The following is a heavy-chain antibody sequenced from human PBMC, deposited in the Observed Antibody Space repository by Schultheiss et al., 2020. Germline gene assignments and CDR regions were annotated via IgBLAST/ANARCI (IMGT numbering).Heavy chain of an antibody. CDR1: GGSISSGGYS. CDR2: IYYSGST. J-gene: IGHJ6*02. Sequence: SETLSLTCAVSGGSISSGGYSWSWIRQPPGKGLEWIGYIYYSGSTNYNPSLKSRVTISVDTSKNQFSLKLSSVTAADTAVYYCARNVPSYQYYDMDVWGQGTTVTVSS. V-gene: IGHV4-61*08. CDR3: ARNVPSYQYYDMDV.